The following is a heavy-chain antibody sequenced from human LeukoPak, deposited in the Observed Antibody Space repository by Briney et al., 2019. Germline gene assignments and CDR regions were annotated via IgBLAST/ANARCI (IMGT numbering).Heavy chain of an antibody. CDR3: ASLDPVLRYFDWLSI. D-gene: IGHD3-9*01. Sequence: ASVKVSCKASGYTFTGYYMHWVRQAPGQGLEWMGWINPNSGGTNYAQKFQGRVTMTRDTSISTAYMELSWLRSDDTAVYYCASLDPVLRYFDWLSIWGQGTLVTVSS. V-gene: IGHV1-2*02. CDR2: INPNSGGT. J-gene: IGHJ4*02. CDR1: GYTFTGYY.